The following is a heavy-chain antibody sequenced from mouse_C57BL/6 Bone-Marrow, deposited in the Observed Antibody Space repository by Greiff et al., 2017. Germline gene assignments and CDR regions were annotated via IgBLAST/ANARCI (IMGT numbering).Heavy chain of an antibody. CDR1: GFTFSSYA. CDR2: ISSGGDYI. Sequence: EVHLVESGEGLVKPGGSLKLSCAASGFTFSSYAMSWVRQTPEKRLEWVAYISSGGDYIYYADTVKGRFTISRDNARNTLYLQISSLKSEDTAMYYCTRDPPYLDVWGTGTAVTVSA. V-gene: IGHV5-9-1*02. J-gene: IGHJ1*03. CDR3: TRDPPYLDV.